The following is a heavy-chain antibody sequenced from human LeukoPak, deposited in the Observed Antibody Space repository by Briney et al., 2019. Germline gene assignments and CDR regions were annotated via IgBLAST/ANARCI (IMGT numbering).Heavy chain of an antibody. CDR2: VHPHGVF. Sequence: SETLSLTCAVYGGSCDDYYCSWIRQPPGKGLEWIGEVHPHGVFYYNSSLVSRVTISVDTSKTQFSLRLTSVTATDTAFYYCARGRDRSKAGDLWGQGSLVTVSS. V-gene: IGHV4-34*01. CDR1: GGSCDDYY. J-gene: IGHJ5*02. CDR3: ARGRDRSKAGDL. D-gene: IGHD5-24*01.